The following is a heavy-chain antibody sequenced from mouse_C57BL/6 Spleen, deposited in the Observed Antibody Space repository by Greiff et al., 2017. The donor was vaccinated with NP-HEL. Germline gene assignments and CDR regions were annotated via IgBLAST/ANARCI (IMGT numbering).Heavy chain of an antibody. J-gene: IGHJ4*01. CDR2: IDPEDGET. CDR1: GFNIKDYY. CDR3: VYDYDERYYAMDY. Sequence: DVQLVESGAELVKPGASVKLSCTASGFNIKDYYMHWVKQRTEQGLECIGRIDPEDGETKYAPKFQGKATITADTSSNTAYLQLSSLTSEDTAVYYCVYDYDERYYAMDYWGQGTSVTVSS. V-gene: IGHV14-2*01. D-gene: IGHD2-4*01.